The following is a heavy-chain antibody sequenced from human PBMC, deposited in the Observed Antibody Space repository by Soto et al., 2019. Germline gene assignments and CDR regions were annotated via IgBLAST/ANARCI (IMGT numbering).Heavy chain of an antibody. V-gene: IGHV4-34*01. J-gene: IGHJ4*02. D-gene: IGHD3-10*01. CDR2: INHSGST. Sequence: SETLSLTCAVYGGSFSGYYWSWIRQPPGKVLEWIGEINHSGSTNYNPSLKSRVTISVDTSKNQFSLKLSSVTAADTAVYYCARERAILLWFGELSSFDYWGQGTLVTVSS. CDR1: GGSFSGYY. CDR3: ARERAILLWFGELSSFDY.